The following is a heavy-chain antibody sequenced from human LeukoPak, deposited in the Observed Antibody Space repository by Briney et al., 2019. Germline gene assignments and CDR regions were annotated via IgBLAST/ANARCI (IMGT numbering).Heavy chain of an antibody. CDR2: ISSSNSTI. Sequence: GGSLRLSCTASGFTFSNYRMNWVRQAPGKGLERISYISSSNSTIYYADSVKGRFTISRDNAKNSLYLQMNSLRDEDTAVYYCARDSAELITIFGVVTYYFDYWGQGTLVTVSS. V-gene: IGHV3-48*02. CDR1: GFTFSNYR. J-gene: IGHJ4*02. D-gene: IGHD3-3*01. CDR3: ARDSAELITIFGVVTYYFDY.